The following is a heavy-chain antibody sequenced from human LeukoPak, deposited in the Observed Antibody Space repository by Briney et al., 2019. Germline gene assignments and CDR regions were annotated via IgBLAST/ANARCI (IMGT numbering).Heavy chain of an antibody. V-gene: IGHV2-70*11. J-gene: IGHJ4*02. Sequence: SGPALVKPTQTLTLTCTFSGFSLSTSGMCVSWIRQPPGKALEWLARIDWDDDKYYSTSLKTRLTISKDTSKNQVVLTMTNMDPVDTATYYCARSYWGRSGTSSFDYWGQGTLVTVSS. D-gene: IGHD2-2*01. CDR1: GFSLSTSGMC. CDR3: ARSYWGRSGTSSFDY. CDR2: IDWDDDK.